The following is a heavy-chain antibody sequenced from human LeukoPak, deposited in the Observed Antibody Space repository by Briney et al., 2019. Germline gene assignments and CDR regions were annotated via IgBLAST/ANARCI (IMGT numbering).Heavy chain of an antibody. J-gene: IGHJ4*02. V-gene: IGHV3-30-3*01. D-gene: IGHD2-2*01. CDR2: IAFDGSNA. CDR3: ARGSIYCSSTSCYHSDY. Sequence: PGRSLRLSCAAPGFTFSSYAMHWVRQAPGKGLEWVAVIAFDGSNALYADSVKGRFTISRDNAKNSLYLQMNSLRAEDTAVYYCARGSIYCSSTSCYHSDYWGQGTLVTVSS. CDR1: GFTFSSYA.